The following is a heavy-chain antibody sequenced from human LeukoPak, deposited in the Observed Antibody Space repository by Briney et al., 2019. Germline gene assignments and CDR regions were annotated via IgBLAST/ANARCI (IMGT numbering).Heavy chain of an antibody. CDR1: GGSISSYY. CDR3: ARDLVVATAFDI. D-gene: IGHD2-15*01. CDR2: IYTSGST. V-gene: IGHV4-4*07. J-gene: IGHJ3*02. Sequence: SEALSLTCTVSGGSISSYYWSWIRQPAGKGLEWIGRIYTSGSTNYNPSLKSRVTMSVDTSKNQFSLKLSSVTAADTAEYYCARDLVVATAFDIWGRGTMVTVSS.